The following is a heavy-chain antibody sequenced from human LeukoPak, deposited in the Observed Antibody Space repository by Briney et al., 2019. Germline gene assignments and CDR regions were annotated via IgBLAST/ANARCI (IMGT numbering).Heavy chain of an antibody. J-gene: IGHJ1*01. V-gene: IGHV3-30*02. CDR3: ARDLDDYNGLPPFFQH. CDR1: GFTFSSYG. CDR2: IRYDGSNK. Sequence: GGSLRLSCAASGFTFSSYGMHWVRQAPGKGLEWVAFIRYDGSNKYYADSVKGRFTISRDNSKNTLYLQMNSLRAEDTAVYYCARDLDDYNGLPPFFQHWGQGTLVTVSS. D-gene: IGHD5-24*01.